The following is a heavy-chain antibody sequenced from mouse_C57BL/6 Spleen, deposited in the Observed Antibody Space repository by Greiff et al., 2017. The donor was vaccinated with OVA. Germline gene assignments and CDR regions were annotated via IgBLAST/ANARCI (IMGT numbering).Heavy chain of an antibody. Sequence: EVHLVESGGGLVKPGGSLKLSCAASGFTFSDYGMRWVRQAPEKGLEWVAYISSGSSTIYYADTVKGRFTISRDNAKNTLFLQMTSLRSEDTAMYYCARRYGSSHDAMDYWGQGTSVTVSS. V-gene: IGHV5-17*01. D-gene: IGHD1-1*01. J-gene: IGHJ4*01. CDR2: ISSGSSTI. CDR1: GFTFSDYG. CDR3: ARRYGSSHDAMDY.